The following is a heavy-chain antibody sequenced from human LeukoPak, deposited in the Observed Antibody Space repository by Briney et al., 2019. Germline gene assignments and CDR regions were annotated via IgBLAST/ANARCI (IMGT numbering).Heavy chain of an antibody. J-gene: IGHJ4*02. CDR2: ISSSGSTK. V-gene: IGHV3-48*03. Sequence: PGGSLRLSCAASGFTFSSYAMSWVRQAPGKGLEWVAYISSSGSTKYYADSVTGRFTISRDNAKNSLYLQMSSLRAEDTAVYYCARDRDGDYVDYWGQGTLVTVSS. D-gene: IGHD4-17*01. CDR1: GFTFSSYA. CDR3: ARDRDGDYVDY.